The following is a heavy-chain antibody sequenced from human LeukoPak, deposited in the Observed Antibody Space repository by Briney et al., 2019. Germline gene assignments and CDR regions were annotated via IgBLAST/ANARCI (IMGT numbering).Heavy chain of an antibody. Sequence: SETLSLTCTVSGGSISSSSYYWGWIRQPPGKGLEWIGEINHSGSTNYNPSLKSRVTISVDTSKNQFSLKLSSVTAADTAVYYCARGGIAVAGRSADFDYWGQGTLVTVSS. V-gene: IGHV4-39*07. J-gene: IGHJ4*02. CDR1: GGSISSSSYY. CDR3: ARGGIAVAGRSADFDY. CDR2: INHSGST. D-gene: IGHD6-19*01.